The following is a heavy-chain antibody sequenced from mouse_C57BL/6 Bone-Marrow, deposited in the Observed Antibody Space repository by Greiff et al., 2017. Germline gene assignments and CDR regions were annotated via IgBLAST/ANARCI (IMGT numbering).Heavy chain of an antibody. CDR1: GIDFSRYW. J-gene: IGHJ2*01. V-gene: IGHV4-1*01. CDR3: TRPGYYGVFDY. Sequence: AAEGIDFSRYWMSWVRRAPGKGLEWIGEINPDSSTINYAPSLKDKFIISRDNAKNTLYLQMSKVRSEDTALYYCTRPGYYGVFDYWGQGTTLTVSS. D-gene: IGHD1-1*01. CDR2: INPDSSTI.